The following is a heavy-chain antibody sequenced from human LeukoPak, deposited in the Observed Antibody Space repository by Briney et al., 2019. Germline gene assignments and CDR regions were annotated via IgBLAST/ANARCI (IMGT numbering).Heavy chain of an antibody. Sequence: GASVKVSCKASGYIFTSYYMHWVRQAPGQGLEWMGIINPSGGSTSYAQKFQGRVTMTRDTSTSTVYMELSSLRSEDTAVYYCARDLKYYYDSSGYYLGYWGQGTLVTVSS. CDR1: GYIFTSYY. V-gene: IGHV1-46*01. CDR2: INPSGGST. J-gene: IGHJ4*02. D-gene: IGHD3-22*01. CDR3: ARDLKYYYDSSGYYLGY.